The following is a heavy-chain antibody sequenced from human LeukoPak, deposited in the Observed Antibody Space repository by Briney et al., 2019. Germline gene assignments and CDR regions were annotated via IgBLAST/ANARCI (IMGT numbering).Heavy chain of an antibody. D-gene: IGHD6-19*01. V-gene: IGHV4-59*08. CDR3: ARHQSYRAVAGTHYFDY. J-gene: IGHJ4*02. Sequence: SETLSLTCTVSGGSISSYYWSWIRQPPGKGLEWIGYIYYSGSTNYNPSLKSRVTISVDTSKNQFSLKLSSVTAADTAVYYCARHQSYRAVAGTHYFDYWGQGTLVTVPS. CDR1: GGSISSYY. CDR2: IYYSGST.